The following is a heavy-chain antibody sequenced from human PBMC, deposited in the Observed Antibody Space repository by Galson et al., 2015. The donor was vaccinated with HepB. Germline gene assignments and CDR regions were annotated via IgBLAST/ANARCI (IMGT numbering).Heavy chain of an antibody. CDR3: AREYSSGWYYFDY. V-gene: IGHV1-69*04. J-gene: IGHJ4*02. CDR1: GGTFSSYA. D-gene: IGHD6-19*01. Sequence: SVKVSCKASGGTFSSYAISWVRQAPGQGLEWMGRIIPILGIANYAQKFQGRVTITADKSTSTAYMELSSLRSEDTAVYYCAREYSSGWYYFDYWGQGTLVTVSS. CDR2: IIPILGIA.